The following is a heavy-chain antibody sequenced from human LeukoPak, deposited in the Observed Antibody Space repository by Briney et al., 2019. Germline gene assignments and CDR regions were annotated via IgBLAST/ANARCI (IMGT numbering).Heavy chain of an antibody. V-gene: IGHV1-18*01. CDR3: ARERRPRPGAKTSYYKNGLDV. CDR2: ISGSNENA. J-gene: IGHJ6*01. Sequence: ASVKVSCKSSGYIFSSYGLNSVRQAPGQGLEWLGWISGSNENAIYAQNFQGRVIMTTDTSTRIVYIELRSLRSDDTAVYYCARERRPRPGAKTSYYKNGLDVWGQGTTVTVSS. CDR1: GYIFSSYG. D-gene: IGHD3-22*01.